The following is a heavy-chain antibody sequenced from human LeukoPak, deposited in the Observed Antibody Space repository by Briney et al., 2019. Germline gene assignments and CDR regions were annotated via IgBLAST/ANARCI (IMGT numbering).Heavy chain of an antibody. CDR2: INPNSGGT. V-gene: IGHV1-2*02. CDR3: AREIKNYYYDSSGPWDY. Sequence: ASVKVSCKASGYTFTGYYMHWVRQAPGQGLEWMGWINPNSGGTNYAQKFQGRVTMTGDTSISTAYMELSRLRSDDTAVYYCAREIKNYYYDSSGPWDYWGQGTLVTVSS. CDR1: GYTFTGYY. J-gene: IGHJ4*02. D-gene: IGHD3-22*01.